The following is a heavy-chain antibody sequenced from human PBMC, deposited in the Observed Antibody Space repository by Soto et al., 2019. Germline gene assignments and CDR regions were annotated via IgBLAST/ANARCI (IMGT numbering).Heavy chain of an antibody. J-gene: IGHJ2*01. CDR1: GYTFTSYG. D-gene: IGHD1-26*01. V-gene: IGHV1-18*01. CDR3: ARVIEILYAEGAGYFDL. CDR2: ISAYNGNT. Sequence: QVQLVQSGAEVKKRGASVKVSCKPSGYTFTSYGISWVRQAPGQGLEWMGWISAYNGNTNYAQKLQGRVTMTTDTFTSTAYMELSSLRSDDTAVYYCARVIEILYAEGAGYFDLWGRGTLVTVSS.